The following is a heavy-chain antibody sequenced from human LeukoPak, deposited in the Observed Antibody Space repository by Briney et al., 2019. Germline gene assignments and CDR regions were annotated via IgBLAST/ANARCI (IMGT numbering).Heavy chain of an antibody. D-gene: IGHD6-6*01. V-gene: IGHV3-7*04. CDR3: ARGYSDSSDYFDY. J-gene: IGHJ4*02. CDR1: GFTFSSYW. Sequence: GGSLRLSCAASGFTFSSYWMTWFRQAPGEGLEWVAFIKYDGSASFYVDSVKGRFTISRDNAKNFLYLQMSSLRAEDTAVYYCARGYSDSSDYFDYWGQGTLVTVSS. CDR2: IKYDGSAS.